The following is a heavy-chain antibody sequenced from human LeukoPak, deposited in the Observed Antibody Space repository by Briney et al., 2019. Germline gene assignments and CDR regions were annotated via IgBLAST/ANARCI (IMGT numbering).Heavy chain of an antibody. CDR2: INHSGST. D-gene: IGHD5-18*01. Sequence: SETLSLTCAVYGGSFSGYYWSWIRQPPGKGLEWIGEINHSGSTNYNPSLKSRVTISVDTSKNQFSLKLSSVTAADTAVYYCASSVDTAMVGVYWGQGTLVTVSS. CDR1: GGSFSGYY. J-gene: IGHJ4*02. CDR3: ASSVDTAMVGVY. V-gene: IGHV4-34*01.